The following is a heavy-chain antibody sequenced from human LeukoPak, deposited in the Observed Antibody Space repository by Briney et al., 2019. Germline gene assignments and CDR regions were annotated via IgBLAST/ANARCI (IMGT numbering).Heavy chain of an antibody. CDR1: GFTFSSCG. D-gene: IGHD1-14*01. Sequence: GGSLRLSCAASGFTFSSCGFNWVRQAPGKGLEWVSSIGPNGTDRYYADSVRGRFTISRDNAKNSMYVQMDSLRDEDTALYYCATETIGRHYDYWGQGTLLPVSS. J-gene: IGHJ4*02. V-gene: IGHV3-21*01. CDR3: ATETIGRHYDY. CDR2: IGPNGTDR.